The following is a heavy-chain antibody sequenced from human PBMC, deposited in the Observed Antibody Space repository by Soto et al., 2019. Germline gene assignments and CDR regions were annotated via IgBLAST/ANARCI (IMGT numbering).Heavy chain of an antibody. CDR1: GFTFSSYA. V-gene: IGHV3-23*01. CDR3: AKKGWEFSTSYYDSLFYFDY. J-gene: IGHJ4*02. D-gene: IGHD3-22*01. CDR2: ISGSGGST. Sequence: GGSLRLSCAASGFTFSSYAMSWVRQAPGKGLEWVSAISGSGGSTYYADSVKGRFTISRDNSKNTLYLQMNSLRAEDTAVYYCAKKGWEFSTSYYDSLFYFDYWGQGTLVTVSS.